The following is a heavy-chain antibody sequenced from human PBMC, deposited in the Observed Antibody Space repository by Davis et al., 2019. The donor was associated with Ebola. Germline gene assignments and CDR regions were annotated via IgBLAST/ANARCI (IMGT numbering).Heavy chain of an antibody. V-gene: IGHV3-23*01. CDR2: FGTGADT. Sequence: GESLKISCAGSGFIFSSYVMSWVRQAPGKGLEWVLTFGTGADTYYADSVKGRFAISRDNSKNTLYLQMNSLRVEDTAIYYCVKDTSDIWFDIWGQGTMVTVSS. J-gene: IGHJ3*02. D-gene: IGHD3-9*01. CDR1: GFIFSSYV. CDR3: VKDTSDIWFDI.